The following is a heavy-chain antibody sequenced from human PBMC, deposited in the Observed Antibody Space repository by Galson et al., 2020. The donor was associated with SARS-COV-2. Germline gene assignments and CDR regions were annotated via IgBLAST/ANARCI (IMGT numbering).Heavy chain of an antibody. CDR1: GGSISTDGHF. V-gene: IGHV4-31*03. J-gene: IGHJ3*02. CDR2: ISHSGPT. D-gene: IGHD1-26*01. CDR3: ARTSGELDI. Sequence: SETLSLTCTVSGGSISTDGHFWTWIRQPPGKGLEWIGYISHSGPTYYNPSLKGRLNIAVDTSQHQFSLRLRSVTAADTAVYFCARTSGELDIWGQGTMVTVSS.